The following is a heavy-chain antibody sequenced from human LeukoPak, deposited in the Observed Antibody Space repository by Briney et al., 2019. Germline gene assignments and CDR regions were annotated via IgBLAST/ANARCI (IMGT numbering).Heavy chain of an antibody. D-gene: IGHD3-10*01. CDR1: GFTFSNAW. V-gene: IGHV3-15*01. CDR2: IKSKTDGGTT. J-gene: IGHJ4*02. Sequence: PGGSLRLSCAASGFTFSNAWMSWVRQAPGKGLEWVGRIKSKTDGGTTEYAAPVRGRFTISRDDSKNTLYLQMNSLETEDTAVYYCISSSTPMIRNYFDYWGLGTRVTVSS. CDR3: ISSSTPMIRNYFDY.